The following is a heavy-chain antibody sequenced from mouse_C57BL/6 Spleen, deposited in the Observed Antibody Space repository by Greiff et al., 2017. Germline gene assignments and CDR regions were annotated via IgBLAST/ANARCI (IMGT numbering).Heavy chain of an antibody. CDR1: GFSLTSYG. Sequence: QVQLQQSGPGLVAPSQSLSITCTVSGFSLTSYGVSWVRQPPGKGLEWLGVIWGDGSTNYHSALISRLSISKDNSKSQVFLKLNSMQHDDTATYSSAPSHYYGGIYGCAYWGHGTLVTLSA. D-gene: IGHD1-1*01. CDR3: APSHYYGGIYGCAY. J-gene: IGHJ3*01. CDR2: IWGDGST. V-gene: IGHV2-3*01.